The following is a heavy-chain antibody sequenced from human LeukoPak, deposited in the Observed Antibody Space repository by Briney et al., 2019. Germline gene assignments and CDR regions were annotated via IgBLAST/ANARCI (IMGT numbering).Heavy chain of an antibody. CDR2: ISWNSGTI. V-gene: IGHV3-9*03. CDR3: AKDLYRGEDTAMVTFDY. J-gene: IGHJ4*02. CDR1: GFTFDDYA. D-gene: IGHD5-18*01. Sequence: GGSLRLSCAASGFTFDDYAMHWVRQAPGKGLEWVSSISWNSGTIGYADSVKGRFTISRDNAKNSLYLQMNSLRAEDMALYYCAKDLYRGEDTAMVTFDYWGQGTLVSVSS.